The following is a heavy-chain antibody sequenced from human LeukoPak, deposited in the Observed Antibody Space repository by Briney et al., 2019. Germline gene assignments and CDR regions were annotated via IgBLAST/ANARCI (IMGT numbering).Heavy chain of an antibody. D-gene: IGHD3-22*01. CDR3: ARDYYYDSIGSTDSDAFDI. CDR1: GFTFSSYS. J-gene: IGHJ3*02. CDR2: ISSSSSYI. V-gene: IGHV3-21*01. Sequence: PGGSLRLSCAASGFTFSSYSMNWVRRAPGKGLEWVSSISSSSSYIYYADSVKGRFTISRDNAKNSLYLQMNSLRAEDTAVYYCARDYYYDSIGSTDSDAFDIWGQGTMVTVSS.